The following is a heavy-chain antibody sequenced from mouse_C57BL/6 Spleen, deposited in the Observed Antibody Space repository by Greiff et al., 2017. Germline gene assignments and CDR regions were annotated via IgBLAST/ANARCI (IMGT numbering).Heavy chain of an antibody. Sequence: QVQLKESGPGLVAPSQSLSITCTVSGFSLPSYGVHWVRQPPGKGLEWLVVIWSDGSTTYTSALKSRLSISKYNSKSQVFLKMNSLQTDDTAMYYCATNYYGSSYYAMDYWGQGTSVTVSS. CDR3: ATNYYGSSYYAMDY. D-gene: IGHD1-1*01. CDR2: IWSDGST. J-gene: IGHJ4*01. V-gene: IGHV2-6*03. CDR1: GFSLPSYG.